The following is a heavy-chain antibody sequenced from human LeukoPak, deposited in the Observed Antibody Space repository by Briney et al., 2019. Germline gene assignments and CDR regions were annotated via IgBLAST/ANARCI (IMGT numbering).Heavy chain of an antibody. D-gene: IGHD6-19*01. CDR2: IDWDDDK. V-gene: IGHV2-70*04. CDR1: GFSLSTTKMR. CDR3: ARSIAVAGYYFDY. J-gene: IGHJ4*02. Sequence: SGPALVKPTQTLTLTCTFSGFSLSTTKMRVSWIRQPPGKALEWLAPIDWDDDKFYSTSLETRLTISKDTSKNQVVLTMTNMDPVDTATYYCARSIAVAGYYFDYWGQGALVTVSS.